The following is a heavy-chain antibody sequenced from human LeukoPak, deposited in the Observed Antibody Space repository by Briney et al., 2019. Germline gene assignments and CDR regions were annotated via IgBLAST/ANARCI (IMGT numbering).Heavy chain of an antibody. Sequence: GGSLRLSCAASGFTFSSYAMHWVRQAPGKGLEWVAVISYDGSNKYYADSVKGRFTISRDNAKNSLYLQMNSLRAEDTAVYYCATYSSLNRREFQFWGQGTLLTVSS. CDR3: ATYSSLNRREFQF. V-gene: IGHV3-30-3*01. CDR2: ISYDGSNK. CDR1: GFTFSSYA. D-gene: IGHD3-22*01. J-gene: IGHJ1*01.